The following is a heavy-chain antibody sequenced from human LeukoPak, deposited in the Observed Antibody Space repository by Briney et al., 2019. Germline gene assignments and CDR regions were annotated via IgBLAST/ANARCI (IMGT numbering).Heavy chain of an antibody. CDR1: GFTFSSYA. V-gene: IGHV3-30*04. CDR3: AKAKGRAWYYYGMDV. D-gene: IGHD3-10*01. J-gene: IGHJ6*04. Sequence: PGGSLRLSCAASGFTFSSYAMHWVRQAPGKGLEWVAVISYDGSNKYYADSVKGRFTISRDNSKNTLYLQMNSLRAEDTAVYYCAKAKGRAWYYYGMDVWGKGTTVTVSS. CDR2: ISYDGSNK.